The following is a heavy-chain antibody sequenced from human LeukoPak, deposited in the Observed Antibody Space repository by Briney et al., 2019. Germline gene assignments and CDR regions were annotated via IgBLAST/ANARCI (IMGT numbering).Heavy chain of an antibody. D-gene: IGHD3-10*01. Sequence: GESLQISCKGSGSRFTTYWLAWVRQMPGKGLEWMGIIYPGDSDTRYSPSLQGQVTISADKSISTAYLQWSSLEASDTAIYYCARSYGSEGSFDYWGQGTLVTVSS. CDR3: ARSYGSEGSFDY. CDR2: IYPGDSDT. V-gene: IGHV5-51*01. J-gene: IGHJ4*02. CDR1: GSRFTTYW.